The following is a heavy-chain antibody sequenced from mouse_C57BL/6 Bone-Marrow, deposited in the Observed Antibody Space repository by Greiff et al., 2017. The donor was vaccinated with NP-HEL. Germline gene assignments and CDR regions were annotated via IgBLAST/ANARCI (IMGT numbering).Heavy chain of an antibody. D-gene: IGHD1-1*02. CDR3: TREGGLAWFAY. V-gene: IGHV5-9-1*02. CDR2: ISSGGDYI. J-gene: IGHJ3*01. CDR1: GFTFSSYA. Sequence: EVQVVESGEGLVKPGGSLKLSCAASGFTFSSYAMSWVRQTPEKRLEWVAYISSGGDYIYYADTVKGRFTISRDNARNTLYLQMSSLKSEDTAMYYCTREGGLAWFAYWGQGTLVTVSA.